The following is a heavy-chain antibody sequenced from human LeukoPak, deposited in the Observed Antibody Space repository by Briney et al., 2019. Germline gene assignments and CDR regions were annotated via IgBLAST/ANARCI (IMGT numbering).Heavy chain of an antibody. CDR2: IYSGGST. CDR1: GFTVSSNY. Sequence: GGSLRLSCAASGFTVSSNYMNWVRQAPGKGLEWDSVIYSGGSTYYADSVKGRFTISRDKSKNTLYLQMNSLRAEDTAVYYCARVDSTGWFFFDYWGQGTLVTVSS. V-gene: IGHV3-53*01. D-gene: IGHD6-19*01. J-gene: IGHJ4*02. CDR3: ARVDSTGWFFFDY.